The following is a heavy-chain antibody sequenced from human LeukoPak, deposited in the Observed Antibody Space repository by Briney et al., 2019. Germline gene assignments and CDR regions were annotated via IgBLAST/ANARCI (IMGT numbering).Heavy chain of an antibody. CDR2: FYYSGST. D-gene: IGHD2-15*01. V-gene: IGHV4-39*01. Sequence: PSETLSLTCTVSGGSISSDTYYWGWIRQPPGKGLEWIGSFYYSGSTYYNPSLKGRLTISVDMSKNRFSLKLSSVTAADTAVYYCARTYCSGGSCYCDYWGQGTLVIVSS. J-gene: IGHJ4*02. CDR1: GGSISSDTYY. CDR3: ARTYCSGGSCYCDY.